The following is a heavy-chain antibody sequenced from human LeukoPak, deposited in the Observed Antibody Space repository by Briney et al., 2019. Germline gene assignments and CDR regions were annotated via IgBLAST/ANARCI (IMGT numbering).Heavy chain of an antibody. CDR2: FDPEDGET. CDR3: ATDSEGYYYYGMDV. CDR1: GYTLTELS. J-gene: IGHJ6*02. Sequence: ASVKASCKVSGYTLTELSMHWVRQAPGKGLEWMGGFDPEDGETIYAQKFQGRVTMTEDTSTDTAYMELSSLRSEDTAVYYCATDSEGYYYYGMDVWGQGTTVTVSS. V-gene: IGHV1-24*01.